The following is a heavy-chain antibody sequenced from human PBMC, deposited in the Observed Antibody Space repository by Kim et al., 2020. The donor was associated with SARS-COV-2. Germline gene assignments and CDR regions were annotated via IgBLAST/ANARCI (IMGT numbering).Heavy chain of an antibody. V-gene: IGHV3-7*01. J-gene: IGHJ4*02. Sequence: GGSLRLSCAASGFTFSTYWMSWVRQAPGKGLEWVANMKQDGSEKYYVDSVKGRFTISRDNAKNSLYLQMNSLRAEDMAIYYCARGLTAALYYFDYWGQGT. CDR1: GFTFSTYW. CDR2: MKQDGSEK. CDR3: ARGLTAALYYFDY. D-gene: IGHD6-13*01.